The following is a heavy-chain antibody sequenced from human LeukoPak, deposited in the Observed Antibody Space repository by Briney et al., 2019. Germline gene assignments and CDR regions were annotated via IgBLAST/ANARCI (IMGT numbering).Heavy chain of an antibody. CDR2: ISGSGGST. J-gene: IGHJ4*02. V-gene: IGHV3-23*01. CDR1: GFSFSSYA. D-gene: IGHD5-24*01. CDR3: AKGRDGYIDY. Sequence: PGGSLRLSCAAYGFSFSSYAIHWVRQASGKGLEWVSGISGSGGSTYYADSVKGRFTISRDNSKNTLCLQMNSLRDGDTAVYYCAKGRDGYIDYWGQGTLVTVSS.